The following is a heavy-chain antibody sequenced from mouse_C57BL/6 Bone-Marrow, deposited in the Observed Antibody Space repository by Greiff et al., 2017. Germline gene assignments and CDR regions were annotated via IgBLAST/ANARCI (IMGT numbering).Heavy chain of an antibody. CDR2: IYPRSGNT. D-gene: IGHD1-1*01. J-gene: IGHJ2*01. CDR1: GYTFTSYG. Sequence: VKLMESGAELARPGASVKLSCKASGYTFTSYGISWVKQRTGQGLEWIGEIYPRSGNTYYNEKFKGKATLTADKSSSTAYMELRSLTSEDSAVYFCAREGYYYGSYYFDYWGQGTTLTVSS. V-gene: IGHV1-81*01. CDR3: AREGYYYGSYYFDY.